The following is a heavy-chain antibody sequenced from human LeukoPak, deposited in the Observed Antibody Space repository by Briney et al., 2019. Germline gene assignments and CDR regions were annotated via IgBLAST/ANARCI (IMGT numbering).Heavy chain of an antibody. CDR1: GGTFSNYT. D-gene: IGHD3-22*01. Sequence: GASVKVSCKASGGTFSNYTISWVRQAPGQGLEWMGGIIPIFGTANYAQKFQGRVTMTEDTSTDTAYMELSSLRSEDTAVYYCARGTHYYDSSGYPDYWGQGTLVTVSS. CDR2: IIPIFGTA. J-gene: IGHJ4*01. V-gene: IGHV1-69*06. CDR3: ARGTHYYDSSGYPDY.